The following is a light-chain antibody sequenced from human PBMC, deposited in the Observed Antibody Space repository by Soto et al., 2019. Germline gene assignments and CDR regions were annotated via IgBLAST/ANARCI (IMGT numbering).Light chain of an antibody. CDR1: QSISSY. V-gene: IGKV1-39*01. CDR2: AAS. J-gene: IGKJ2*01. Sequence: DIQMTQSPSSLSASVGDRVTITCRASQSISSYLNWYQQKPGKAPKLLIYAASSLQSGVPSRFSGSGSGTEFTLTIISLQPEDFATYFCQQSYSTPNTFGQGTKLEIK. CDR3: QQSYSTPNT.